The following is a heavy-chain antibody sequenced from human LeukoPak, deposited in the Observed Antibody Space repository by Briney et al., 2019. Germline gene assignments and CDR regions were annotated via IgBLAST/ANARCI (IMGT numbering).Heavy chain of an antibody. D-gene: IGHD1-26*01. Sequence: GASVKVSCKSSGYTFTGYYIHWVRQAPGQGLEWMGWINCHSGGTNHAQKFRGSVTMTRDPSISTAYMELTSLISDDTAVYYCARGDTYGVDYWGQGTLVTVSS. V-gene: IGHV1-2*02. CDR3: ARGDTYGVDY. J-gene: IGHJ4*02. CDR1: GYTFTGYY. CDR2: INCHSGGT.